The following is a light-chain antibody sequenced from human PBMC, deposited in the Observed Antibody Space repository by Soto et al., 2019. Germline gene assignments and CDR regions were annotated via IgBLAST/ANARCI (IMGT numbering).Light chain of an antibody. CDR3: SSKSSGSTPML. CDR2: EVS. CDR1: SSDVGGYRF. Sequence: QSVLTQPASVPGSPGQSITISCTGTSSDVGGYRFVSWYQHHPGEAPKLIIYEVSNRPSGVSSRFSGSKSGNTASLTISGLQAEDESLYYCSSKSSGSTPMLFGGGTKLTVL. J-gene: IGLJ3*02. V-gene: IGLV2-14*01.